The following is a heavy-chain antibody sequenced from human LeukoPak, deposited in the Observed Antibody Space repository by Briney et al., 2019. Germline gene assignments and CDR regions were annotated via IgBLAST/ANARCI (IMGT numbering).Heavy chain of an antibody. CDR2: INHSGST. D-gene: IGHD5-12*01. V-gene: IGHV4-34*01. CDR1: GGSLSGYY. CDR3: AGRPRVATTYKYFDY. J-gene: IGHJ4*02. Sequence: SETLSLTCAVYGGSLSGYYWSCIRQPPGKGLEWIGEINHSGSTNYNPSLKSRVTISVDTSKNQISLKLSSVTAADTAVYYCAGRPRVATTYKYFDYWGQGTLVTVSS.